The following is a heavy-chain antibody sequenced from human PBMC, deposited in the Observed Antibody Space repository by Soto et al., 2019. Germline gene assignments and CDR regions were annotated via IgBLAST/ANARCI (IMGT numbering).Heavy chain of an antibody. Sequence: QVQLQESGPGLVEPSETLSLTCTVSGGSLTNYSWTWIRQSPGKGLEWIAYIRYSGKTDYNPSLKSRVTISLDTPKNQFSLKLTSVTAADTAMYYCARFQYTVVTPFDLWGQGTMVIVSS. V-gene: IGHV4-59*01. D-gene: IGHD2-21*02. J-gene: IGHJ3*01. CDR3: ARFQYTVVTPFDL. CDR1: GGSLTNYS. CDR2: IRYSGKT.